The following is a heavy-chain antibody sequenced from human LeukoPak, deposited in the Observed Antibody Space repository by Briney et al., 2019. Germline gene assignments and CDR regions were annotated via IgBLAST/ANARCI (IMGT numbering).Heavy chain of an antibody. CDR3: AKVGRNYGDYNGWFDP. V-gene: IGHV3-30*18. J-gene: IGHJ5*02. CDR2: MSFDGGNK. Sequence: GGYLRLSCAASGFILTDYGMDWVRQAPGKGLDWVAFMSFDGGNKYYADSVKGRFTISRDNSKNTLYLQMNTLRAEDTAVYYCAKVGRNYGDYNGWFDPWGQGTLVTVSS. CDR1: GFILTDYG. D-gene: IGHD4-17*01.